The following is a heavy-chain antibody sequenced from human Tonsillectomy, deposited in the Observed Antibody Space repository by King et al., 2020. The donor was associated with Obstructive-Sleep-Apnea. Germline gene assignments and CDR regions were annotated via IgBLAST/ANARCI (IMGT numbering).Heavy chain of an antibody. CDR2: ISGSVSPI. V-gene: IGHV3-48*01. CDR1: GFTFSIYS. CDR3: ARDSIFAFDF. Sequence: VQLVESGGGLVQPGGSLRLSCAASGFTFSIYSMNWVRQAPGKGLEWVAYISGSVSPIDYADSVKGRFTISRDNAKKALYLQMNSLRAEDTAVYYCARDSIFAFDFWGQGTLVTVSS. J-gene: IGHJ4*02. D-gene: IGHD3-3*02.